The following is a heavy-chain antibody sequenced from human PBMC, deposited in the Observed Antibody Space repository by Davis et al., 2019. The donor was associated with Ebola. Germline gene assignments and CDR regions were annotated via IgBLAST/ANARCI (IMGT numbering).Heavy chain of an antibody. Sequence: VKVSCKASGYTFTSYAMHWVRQAPGQRLEWMGWINAGNGNTKYSQKFQGRVTITRDTSASTAYMELSSLRSEDTSVYYCARDRGGDYSFDYWGQGTLVTVSS. V-gene: IGHV1-3*01. J-gene: IGHJ4*02. CDR2: INAGNGNT. CDR3: ARDRGGDYSFDY. D-gene: IGHD3-10*01. CDR1: GYTFTSYA.